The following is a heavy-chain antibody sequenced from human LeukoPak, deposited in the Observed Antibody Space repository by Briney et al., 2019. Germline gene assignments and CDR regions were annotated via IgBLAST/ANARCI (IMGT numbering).Heavy chain of an antibody. V-gene: IGHV1-69*13. D-gene: IGHD3-3*01. Sequence: ASVKVSCKASGGTFSSYAISWVRQAPGQGLEWMGGIIPIFGTANYAQKFQGRVTITADESTGTAYMELSSLRSEDTAVYYCATGGRVENLRFLEWFPYYYYMDVWGKGTTVAVSS. CDR1: GGTFSSYA. CDR3: ATGGRVENLRFLEWFPYYYYMDV. J-gene: IGHJ6*03. CDR2: IIPIFGTA.